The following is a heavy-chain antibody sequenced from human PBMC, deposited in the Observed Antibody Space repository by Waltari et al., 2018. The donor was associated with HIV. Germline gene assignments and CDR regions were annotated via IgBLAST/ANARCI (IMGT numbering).Heavy chain of an antibody. CDR3: ARQPGIAVALDY. Sequence: QVQLQESGPGLVKPSQTLSLPCTVSGGSISSGSYYWSWIRQPAGKGLEWIGRIYTSGGTNYNPSLKSRVTISVDTSKNQFSLKLSSVTAADTAVYYCARQPGIAVALDYWGQGTLVTVSS. CDR1: GGSISSGSYY. J-gene: IGHJ4*02. CDR2: IYTSGGT. V-gene: IGHV4-61*02. D-gene: IGHD6-19*01.